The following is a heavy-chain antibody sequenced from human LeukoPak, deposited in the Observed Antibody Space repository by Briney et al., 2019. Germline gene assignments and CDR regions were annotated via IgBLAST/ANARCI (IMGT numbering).Heavy chain of an antibody. Sequence: ASVKVSCKASGYTFTSYGISWVRQAPGQRLEWMGWINAGNGNTKYSQKFQGRVTITRDTSASTAYMELSSLRSEDTAVYYCAREGEDSSGYCFDYWGQGTLVTVSS. J-gene: IGHJ4*02. V-gene: IGHV1-3*01. D-gene: IGHD3-22*01. CDR2: INAGNGNT. CDR3: AREGEDSSGYCFDY. CDR1: GYTFTSYG.